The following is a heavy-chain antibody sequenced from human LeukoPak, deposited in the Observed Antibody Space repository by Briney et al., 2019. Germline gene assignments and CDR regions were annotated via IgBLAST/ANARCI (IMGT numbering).Heavy chain of an antibody. CDR3: ARDVPYGDYTGDAFDI. Sequence: GGPLRLSCAASGFTFSSYWMSWVRQAPGKGLEWVANIKQDGSEKYYVDSVKGRFTISRDNAKNSLYLQMNSLRAEDTAVYYCARDVPYGDYTGDAFDIWGQGTMVTVSS. CDR2: IKQDGSEK. J-gene: IGHJ3*02. V-gene: IGHV3-7*01. D-gene: IGHD4-17*01. CDR1: GFTFSSYW.